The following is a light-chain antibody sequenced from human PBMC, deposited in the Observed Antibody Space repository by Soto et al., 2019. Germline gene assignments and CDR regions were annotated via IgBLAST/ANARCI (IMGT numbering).Light chain of an antibody. J-gene: IGKJ2*01. V-gene: IGKV3-15*01. CDR2: DTS. Sequence: EIELAQSPATLSVSPGQRATLSCRASQSISRNLAWYQQKPGQAPRLLIYDTSTMATGIPARFSCSGSGTEFTLTTSSLQAEDFALYYCHQYNNWPPGTFGHGTKVEIK. CDR3: HQYNNWPPGT. CDR1: QSISRN.